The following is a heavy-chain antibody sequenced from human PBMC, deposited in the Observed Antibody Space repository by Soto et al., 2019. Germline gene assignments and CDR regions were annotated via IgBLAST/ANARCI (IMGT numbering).Heavy chain of an antibody. CDR1: GFTFDDYT. V-gene: IGHV3-9*01. Sequence: HPGGSLRLSCAASGFTFDDYTMHWVRQAPGKGLEWVSGISWDSNFIVYADSVKGRFTTSRDNAKDSLDLQMNSLRPEDTAFYYCAKDSEQQLDDGYYFDSWGQGTLVTVSS. J-gene: IGHJ4*02. D-gene: IGHD6-13*01. CDR2: ISWDSNFI. CDR3: AKDSEQQLDDGYYFDS.